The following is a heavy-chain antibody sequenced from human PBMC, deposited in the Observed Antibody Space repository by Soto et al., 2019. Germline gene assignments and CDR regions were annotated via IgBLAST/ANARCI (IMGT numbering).Heavy chain of an antibody. Sequence: QITLKESGPTVVKPTQTLTLTCSLSGFSLNTGGVGVGWIRQTPGKALEWLAVIYWDDDKSWNPSLRDRLTINRDDSDDQVVLTVTNMDPVDTGTYYCARRRGGFGGGWTTPYFDYWGQGTLVTVSS. CDR3: ARRRGGFGGGWTTPYFDY. V-gene: IGHV2-5*02. CDR1: GFSLNTGGVG. CDR2: IYWDDDK. D-gene: IGHD6-19*01. J-gene: IGHJ4*02.